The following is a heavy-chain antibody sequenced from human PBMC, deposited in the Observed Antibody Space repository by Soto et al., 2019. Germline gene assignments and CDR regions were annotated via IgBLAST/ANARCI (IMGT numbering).Heavy chain of an antibody. J-gene: IGHJ6*02. CDR2: ISGSGGST. CDR3: AKWKGMHYDILTGSMDV. CDR1: GFTFSSYA. D-gene: IGHD3-9*01. Sequence: GGSLRLSCAASGFTFSSYAMSWVRQAPGKGLEWVSAISGSGGSTYYADSVKGRFTISRDNSKNTLYLQMNSLRAEDTAVYYCAKWKGMHYDILTGSMDVWGQGTTVTVSS. V-gene: IGHV3-23*01.